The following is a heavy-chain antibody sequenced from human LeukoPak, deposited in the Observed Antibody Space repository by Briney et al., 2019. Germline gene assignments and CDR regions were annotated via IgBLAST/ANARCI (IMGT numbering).Heavy chain of an antibody. CDR1: GGTFSSYA. CDR3: ARARIYSSSSGVGYFQH. CDR2: IIPIFGTA. V-gene: IGHV1-69*13. Sequence: GASVKVSCKASGGTFSSYAISWVRQAPGQGLEWMGGIIPIFGTANYAQKFQGRVTITADESTSTAYMELSSLRSEDTAVYYCARARIYSSSSGVGYFQHWGQGTLVTVSS. D-gene: IGHD6-6*01. J-gene: IGHJ1*01.